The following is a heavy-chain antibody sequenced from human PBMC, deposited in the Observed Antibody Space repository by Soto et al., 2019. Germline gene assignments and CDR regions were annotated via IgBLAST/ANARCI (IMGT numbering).Heavy chain of an antibody. J-gene: IGHJ4*02. CDR3: AKASGKTTVTTPHIDY. V-gene: IGHV3-23*01. Sequence: GGSLRLSCAASGFTFSSYAMSWVRQAPGKGLEWVSAISGSGGSTYYADSVKGRFTISRDNSKNTLYLQMNSLRAEDTAVYYCAKASGKTTVTTPHIDYWGQGTLVTVSS. D-gene: IGHD4-17*01. CDR2: ISGSGGST. CDR1: GFTFSSYA.